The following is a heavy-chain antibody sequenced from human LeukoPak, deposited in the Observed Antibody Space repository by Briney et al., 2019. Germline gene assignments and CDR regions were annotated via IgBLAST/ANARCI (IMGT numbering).Heavy chain of an antibody. D-gene: IGHD3-22*01. Sequence: ASVKVSCKASGYTFTSYGISWVRQAPGQGLEWMGWINAYNGNTNYAQKLQGRVTMTTDTSTSTAYMELRSLRSDDTAVYYCARDVYYYDSSGYLAFDIWGQGTMVTVSS. V-gene: IGHV1-18*01. CDR2: INAYNGNT. CDR3: ARDVYYYDSSGYLAFDI. J-gene: IGHJ3*02. CDR1: GYTFTSYG.